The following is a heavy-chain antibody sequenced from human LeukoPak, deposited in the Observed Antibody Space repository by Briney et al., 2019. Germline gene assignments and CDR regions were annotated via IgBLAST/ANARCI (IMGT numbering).Heavy chain of an antibody. Sequence: PGGSLRLSCAASGFTFSSYGMHWVRQAPGKGLEWVAFIRNDGNNKYYADSVKGRFTISRDNSMNTLYLQMNSLRAEDTAVYYCAKVRWGSDNALDSWGQGTLVTGSS. CDR1: GFTFSSYG. J-gene: IGHJ4*02. V-gene: IGHV3-30*02. CDR3: AKVRWGSDNALDS. D-gene: IGHD3-16*01. CDR2: IRNDGNNK.